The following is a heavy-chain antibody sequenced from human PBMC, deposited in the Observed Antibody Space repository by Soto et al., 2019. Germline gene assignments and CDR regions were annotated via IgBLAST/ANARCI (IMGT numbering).Heavy chain of an antibody. CDR3: ERLELSGLDN. D-gene: IGHD3-3*01. Sequence: GESLKISWNGSGWTFATHWISWVLQMPGKGLEWRGIIYPGDSGTRYSPSFQGQFTISAANSFSTPFLQWSSLKASATAIYFFERLELSGLDNWGQGTPVTVSS. CDR1: GWTFATHW. V-gene: IGHV5-51*01. CDR2: IYPGDSGT. J-gene: IGHJ4*02.